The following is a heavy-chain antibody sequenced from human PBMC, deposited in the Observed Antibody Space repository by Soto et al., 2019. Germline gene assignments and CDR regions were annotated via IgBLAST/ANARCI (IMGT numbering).Heavy chain of an antibody. V-gene: IGHV2-5*09. J-gene: IGHJ3*02. CDR1: GFSLSTSGVG. CDR3: ARGLATLPVFAFDI. CDR2: IYWSGGE. D-gene: IGHD6-6*01. Sequence: QGTLKESGPTLVKPTQTLTLTCSFSGFSLSTSGVGVGWIRQSPGKALEWLALIYWSGGEHYGPSLKSRLSIIKDTSKNHVVLIMTDMDPVDTATYYCARGLATLPVFAFDIWGQGTMVTVSS.